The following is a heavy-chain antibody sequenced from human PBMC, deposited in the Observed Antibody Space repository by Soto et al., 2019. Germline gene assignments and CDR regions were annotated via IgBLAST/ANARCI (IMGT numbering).Heavy chain of an antibody. CDR3: ERGRNHYGAGSLDWFDP. D-gene: IGHD3-10*01. CDR2: INHSGTT. CDR1: GGSISGYD. Sequence: PSETLSLTCAVYGGSISGYDWSWIRQPPGRGLEWIGEINHSGTTNYNPSLKSRVTISIDTSKNQFSLKLSSVTAADTAIYYCERGRNHYGAGSLDWFDPWGQGTQVTVSS. V-gene: IGHV4-34*01. J-gene: IGHJ5*02.